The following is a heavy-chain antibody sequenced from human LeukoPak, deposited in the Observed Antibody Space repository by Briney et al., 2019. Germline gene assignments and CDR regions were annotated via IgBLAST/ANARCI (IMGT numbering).Heavy chain of an antibody. J-gene: IGHJ3*02. CDR2: INPYNINT. V-gene: IGHV1-18*01. Sequence: ASVKVSCKASGDTLSNYGISWVRQAPGQGLEWMGWINPYNINTLYSARFQGRVIMTRDTSTSTVYMELRGLRSDDTAVYFCAREDRNAFDIWGQGTMITVSS. D-gene: IGHD1-14*01. CDR3: AREDRNAFDI. CDR1: GDTLSNYG.